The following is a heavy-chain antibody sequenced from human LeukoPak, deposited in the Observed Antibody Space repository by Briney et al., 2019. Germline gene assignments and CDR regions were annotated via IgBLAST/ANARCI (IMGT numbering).Heavy chain of an antibody. CDR1: GGSISNYY. J-gene: IGHJ4*02. D-gene: IGHD1-1*01. V-gene: IGHV4-59*01. CDR3: ARDRELGY. CDR2: SYDGGST. Sequence: SETLSLTCSVSGGSISNYYWSWIRQPPGKGLEWIGCSYDGGSTSYNPSLKSRVAISVDTSKNQFSLKLPSVTAADTAVYYCARDRELGYWGQGTLVTVSS.